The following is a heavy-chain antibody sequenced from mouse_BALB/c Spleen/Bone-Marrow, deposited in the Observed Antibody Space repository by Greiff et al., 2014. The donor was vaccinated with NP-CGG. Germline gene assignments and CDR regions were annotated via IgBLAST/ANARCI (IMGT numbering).Heavy chain of an antibody. D-gene: IGHD1-1*01. V-gene: IGHV5-6-5*01. Sequence: EVKVVESGGGSVKPGGSLKLSCAASGFTFSSYAMSWVRQTPEKRLEWVASITRGGNTYYPDSVKGRFTISRDNARDILYLQMSSLRSEDTAMYYCARGEIYYYGSTHCFDYWGQGTTLTVSS. CDR1: GFTFSSYA. J-gene: IGHJ2*01. CDR2: ITRGGNT. CDR3: ARGEIYYYGSTHCFDY.